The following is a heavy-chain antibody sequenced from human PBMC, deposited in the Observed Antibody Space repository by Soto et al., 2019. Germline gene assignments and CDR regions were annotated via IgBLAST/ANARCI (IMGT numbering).Heavy chain of an antibody. D-gene: IGHD2-8*01. CDR3: ARDLHGDCTNGVCYSADY. CDR1: GFTFSSYW. Sequence: EVQLVESGGGLVQPGGSLRLSCAASGFTFSSYWMSWVRQAPVKGLEWVANIKQDGSEKYYVDSVKGRFTISRDNSKNSLYLQMNSLRAEDTAVYYCARDLHGDCTNGVCYSADYWGQGTLVTVSS. V-gene: IGHV3-7*03. J-gene: IGHJ4*02. CDR2: IKQDGSEK.